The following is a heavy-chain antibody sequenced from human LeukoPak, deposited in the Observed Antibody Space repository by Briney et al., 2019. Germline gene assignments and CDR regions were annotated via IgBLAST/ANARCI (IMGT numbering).Heavy chain of an antibody. CDR2: IYSGGST. Sequence: GGSLRLSCAASGFTVSSKYMSWVRQAPGKGLEWVSVIYSGGSTYYADSVKGRFTISRDNAKNSLSVQMTTLRAEDTAVYYCARLFWNGYYPISFDHYYGMDVWGQGTTVTVSS. CDR1: GFTVSSKY. CDR3: ARLFWNGYYPISFDHYYGMDV. V-gene: IGHV3-66*01. J-gene: IGHJ6*02. D-gene: IGHD3-3*01.